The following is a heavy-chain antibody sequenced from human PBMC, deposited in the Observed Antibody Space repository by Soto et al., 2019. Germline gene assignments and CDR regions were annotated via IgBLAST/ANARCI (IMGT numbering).Heavy chain of an antibody. D-gene: IGHD6-13*01. CDR1: GGPFSSYV. Sequence: QVQLVQSGAEVKKPGSSVKVSCKASGGPFSSYVLTWVRQAPGQGLEWMGRIIPMFGITHFAPKFQGRVTITADKSTTTAYMELSSLRSEDTAIYYCARDTPLNNAAVGMAYWGQGTLVTVSS. CDR2: IIPMFGIT. V-gene: IGHV1-69*04. J-gene: IGHJ4*02. CDR3: ARDTPLNNAAVGMAY.